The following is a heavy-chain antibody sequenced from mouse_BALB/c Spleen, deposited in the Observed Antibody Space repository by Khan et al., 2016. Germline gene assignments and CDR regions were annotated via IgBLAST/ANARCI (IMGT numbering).Heavy chain of an antibody. D-gene: IGHD4-1*01. Sequence: EVELVESGGGLVQTGGSLRLSCATSGFTFTDYYMTWVRQPPGKALEWLGFIRNKAGGYTTEYSASVKGRFTISRDNSQSILYLQMNTLRAEDSATYYCARLTGTMAYWGRRTLVTVSA. CDR1: GFTFTDYY. V-gene: IGHV7-3*02. CDR2: IRNKAGGYTT. CDR3: ARLTGTMAY. J-gene: IGHJ3*01.